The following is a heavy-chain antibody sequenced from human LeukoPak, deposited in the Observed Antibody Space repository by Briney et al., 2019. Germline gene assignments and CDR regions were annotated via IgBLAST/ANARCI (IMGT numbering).Heavy chain of an antibody. CDR3: AKDKGGGSGYYAYYFDY. V-gene: IGHV3-9*01. CDR2: ISWNSGSI. CDR1: GFTFDDYA. D-gene: IGHD3-22*01. Sequence: PGRSLRLSCAASGFTFDDYAMHWVRQAPGKGLEWVSGISWNSGSIGYADSVKGRFTISRDNAKNSLYLQMNSLRAEDTALYYCAKDKGGGSGYYAYYFDYWGQGTLVTVSS. J-gene: IGHJ4*02.